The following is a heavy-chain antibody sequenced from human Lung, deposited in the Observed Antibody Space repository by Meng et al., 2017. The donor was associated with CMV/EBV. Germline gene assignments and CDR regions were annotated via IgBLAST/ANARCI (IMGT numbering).Heavy chain of an antibody. CDR1: GGSLSNRNW. V-gene: IGHV4-4*02. CDR3: ARVGAYCGGDCYHPR. CDR2: IYHSGST. J-gene: IGHJ4*02. D-gene: IGHD2-21*02. Sequence: QYSCPVLVNPSGSLCLHCAVVGGSLSNRNWWSGVRQPPGKGLEWIGEIYHSGSTNYNPSLKSRVTISVDESKNQFSLRLSSVTAADTAVYYCARVGAYCGGDCYHPRWGQGTLVTVSS.